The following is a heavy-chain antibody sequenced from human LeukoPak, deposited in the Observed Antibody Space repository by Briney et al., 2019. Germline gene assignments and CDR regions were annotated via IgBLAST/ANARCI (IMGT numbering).Heavy chain of an antibody. D-gene: IGHD3-22*01. CDR3: ARDSYGNSGYYYVSDY. V-gene: IGHV3-48*02. CDR2: ISRSSSTI. CDR1: GFTFSSYS. J-gene: IGHJ4*02. Sequence: GGSLRLSCAASGFTFSSYSMNWVRQAPGKGLEWVSYISRSSSTIYYADSVKGRFTISRDNAKNSLYLQMNSLRDEDTAVYYCARDSYGNSGYYYVSDYWGQGTLVTVSS.